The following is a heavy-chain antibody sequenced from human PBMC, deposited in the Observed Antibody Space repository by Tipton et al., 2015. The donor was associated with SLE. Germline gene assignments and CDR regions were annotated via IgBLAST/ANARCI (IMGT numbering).Heavy chain of an antibody. CDR3: AKDAIEGAIAAFDF. Sequence: SLRLSCVASGFSFSSYAMNWVRQAPGKGLEWVSSIVDTGEYTYYLGSVKGRFTISRDNSQNTLYLQMNSLRDEDTAVYYCAKDAIEGAIAAFDFWGQGTLVTVSS. J-gene: IGHJ4*02. CDR2: IVDTGEYT. CDR1: GFSFSSYA. V-gene: IGHV3-23*01. D-gene: IGHD1-26*01.